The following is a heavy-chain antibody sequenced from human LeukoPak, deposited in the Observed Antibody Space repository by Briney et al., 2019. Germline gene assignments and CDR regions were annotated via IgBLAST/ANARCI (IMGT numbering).Heavy chain of an antibody. CDR3: ARERTCGGDCYSTPNWFDP. Sequence: SETLSLTCTVSGGSISSSSYYWGWIRQPPGKGLEWIGSIYYSGSTYYNPSLKRRVTISVDTSKNQFSLKLSSVTAADTAVYYCARERTCGGDCYSTPNWFDPWSQGTLVTVSS. D-gene: IGHD2-21*02. V-gene: IGHV4-39*07. J-gene: IGHJ5*02. CDR2: IYYSGST. CDR1: GGSISSSSYY.